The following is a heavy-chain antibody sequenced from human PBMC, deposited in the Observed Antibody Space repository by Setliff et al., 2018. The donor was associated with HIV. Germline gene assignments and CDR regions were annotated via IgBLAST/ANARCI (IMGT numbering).Heavy chain of an antibody. CDR1: GGSIGTTTYY. V-gene: IGHV4-39*01. D-gene: IGHD2-15*01. J-gene: IGHJ4*02. CDR3: AGRIFHSSFPSFDS. Sequence: SETLSLTCAVSGGSIGTTTYYWGWIRQPPGKGLEWIGSIYYNGITYYNPSLKGRFTISVDTSKNQFSLKVTSVTAADTAVYYCAGRIFHSSFPSFDSWGQGTLVTVSS. CDR2: IYYNGIT.